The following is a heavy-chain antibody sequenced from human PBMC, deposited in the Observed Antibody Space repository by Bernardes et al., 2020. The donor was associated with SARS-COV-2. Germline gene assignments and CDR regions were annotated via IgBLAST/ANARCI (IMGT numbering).Heavy chain of an antibody. V-gene: IGHV4-39*01. Sequence: SETLSLTCTVPGGSISSTHYYWGWIRQTPGKGLEWIGSMSSGGTPYYNPSLQSRVIEAVDTSKNQFSPGLTSVTAAETGVYYCAGSSCGRDCYIGGLRSWDYGMDVWGQGTTVTVSS. CDR2: MSSGGTP. D-gene: IGHD2-21*02. CDR3: AGSSCGRDCYIGGLRSWDYGMDV. CDR1: GGSISSTHYY. J-gene: IGHJ6*02.